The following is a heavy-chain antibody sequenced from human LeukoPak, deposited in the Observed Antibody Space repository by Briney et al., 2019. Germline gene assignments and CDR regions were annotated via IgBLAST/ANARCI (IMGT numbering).Heavy chain of an antibody. V-gene: IGHV1-69*04. CDR1: GGTFSSYA. CDR3: ARDYGALDSSGYGENWFDP. Sequence: SVKVSCKASGGTFSSYAISWVRQAPGQGLEWMGRIIPILGIANYAQKFQGRATITADKSTSTAYMELSSLRSEDTAVYYCARDYGALDSSGYGENWFDPWGQGTLVTVSS. D-gene: IGHD3-22*01. J-gene: IGHJ5*02. CDR2: IIPILGIA.